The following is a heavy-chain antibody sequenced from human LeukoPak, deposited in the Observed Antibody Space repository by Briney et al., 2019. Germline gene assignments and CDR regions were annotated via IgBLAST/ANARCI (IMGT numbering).Heavy chain of an antibody. Sequence: PSETLSLTCAVSGGSISSSNWWSWVRQPPGKGLEWIGEINHSGSTNYNPSLKSRVTISVDTSKNQFSLKLSSVTAADTAVYYCARQLGGVTTWHYYYYMDVWGKGTTVTVSS. J-gene: IGHJ6*03. D-gene: IGHD4-17*01. CDR1: GGSISSSNW. CDR2: INHSGST. CDR3: ARQLGGVTTWHYYYYMDV. V-gene: IGHV4-4*02.